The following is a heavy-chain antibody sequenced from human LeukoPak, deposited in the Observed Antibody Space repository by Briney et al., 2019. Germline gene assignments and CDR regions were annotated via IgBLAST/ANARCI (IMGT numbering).Heavy chain of an antibody. V-gene: IGHV1-3*01. CDR1: GYTFTSYA. Sequence: ASVKVSCKASGYTFTSYAMHWVRQAPGQRLEWMGWINAGNGNTKYSQKFQGRVTMTTDTSTSTAYMELRSLRSDDTAVYYCARDRSYSHDYWGQGTLVTVSS. CDR2: INAGNGNT. D-gene: IGHD1-26*01. J-gene: IGHJ4*02. CDR3: ARDRSYSHDY.